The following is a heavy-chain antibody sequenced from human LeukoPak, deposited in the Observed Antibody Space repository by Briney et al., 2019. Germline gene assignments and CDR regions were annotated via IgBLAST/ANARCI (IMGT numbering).Heavy chain of an antibody. Sequence: GGSLRLSCAASGFTFSSYAMSWVRQAPGKRLEWVSAISGYGGSTYYADSVKGRFTISRDNSKNTLYLQMNSLRAEDTAVYYCAKGREWLRSGGYFDYWGQGTLVTVSS. V-gene: IGHV3-23*01. CDR1: GFTFSSYA. J-gene: IGHJ4*02. D-gene: IGHD5-12*01. CDR3: AKGREWLRSGGYFDY. CDR2: ISGYGGST.